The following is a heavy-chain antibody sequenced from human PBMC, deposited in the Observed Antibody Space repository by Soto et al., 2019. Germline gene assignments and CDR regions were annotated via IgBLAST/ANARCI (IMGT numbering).Heavy chain of an antibody. CDR2: IIPIFGTA. CDR1: GGTFSSYA. Sequence: QVQLVQSGAEVKKPGSSVKVSCKASGGTFSSYAISWVRQAPGQGLEWMGGIIPIFGTANYAQKFQGRVTITAHESTSTAYMEQSSLRSEYTAVYYCARGRAGYDFWFDPWGQGILVTVST. J-gene: IGHJ5*02. V-gene: IGHV1-69*01. CDR3: ARGRAGYDFWFDP. D-gene: IGHD5-12*01.